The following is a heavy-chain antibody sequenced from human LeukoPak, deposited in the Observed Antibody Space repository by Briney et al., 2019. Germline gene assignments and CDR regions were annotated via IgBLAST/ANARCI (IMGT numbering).Heavy chain of an antibody. CDR1: GGTFSSYA. D-gene: IGHD2-2*01. J-gene: IGHJ5*02. CDR3: ARDRRYCSSTSCHWDWFDP. V-gene: IGHV1-69*13. Sequence: ASVKVSCKASGGTFSSYAISWVRQAPGQGLEWMGRIIPIFGTANYAQKFQGRVTITADESTSTAYMELSSLRSEDTAVYYCARDRRYCSSTSCHWDWFDPWGQGTLVTVSS. CDR2: IIPIFGTA.